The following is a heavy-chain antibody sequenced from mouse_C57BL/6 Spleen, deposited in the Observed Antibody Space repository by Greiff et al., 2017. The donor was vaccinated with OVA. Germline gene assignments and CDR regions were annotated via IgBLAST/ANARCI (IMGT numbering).Heavy chain of an antibody. CDR3: ARDGPYYAMDY. CDR1: GYTFTSYC. CDR2: INPSNGGT. D-gene: IGHD2-3*01. V-gene: IGHV1-53*01. J-gene: IGHJ4*01. Sequence: QVQLQQPGPELVKPGASVKLSCKASGYTFTSYCMHWVKQRPGQGLEWIGNINPSNGGTNYNEKFKSKATLTVDKSSSTAYMQHSSLTSEDSAVYYCARDGPYYAMDYWGQGTSVTVSS.